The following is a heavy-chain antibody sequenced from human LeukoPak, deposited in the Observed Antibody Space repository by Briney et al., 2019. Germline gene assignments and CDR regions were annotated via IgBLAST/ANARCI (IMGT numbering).Heavy chain of an antibody. CDR3: ATGNYYDISGYPFGFAY. CDR2: ICSGGST. CDR1: GFTVSSNY. J-gene: IGHJ4*02. V-gene: IGHV3-53*01. Sequence: PGGSLRLSCAASGFTVSSNYMSWVRQAPGKGLEWVSVICSGGSTYYADSVKGRFTISRDNSKNTLYLQMNSLRAEDTAVYYCATGNYYDISGYPFGFAYWGQATLLTVPS. D-gene: IGHD3-22*01.